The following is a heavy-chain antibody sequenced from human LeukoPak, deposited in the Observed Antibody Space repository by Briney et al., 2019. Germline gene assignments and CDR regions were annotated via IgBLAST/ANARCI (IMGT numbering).Heavy chain of an antibody. CDR2: MNPNSGNT. CDR1: GYTFTSYD. D-gene: IGHD4-17*01. Sequence: ASVKVSCKASGYTFTSYDNNWVRQATGQGLGWMGWMNPNSGNTGYAQKFQGRVTITRNTSISTAYMELSSLRSEDTAVYYCARGGNVDDYGDQRPYDWFDPWGQGTLVTVSS. V-gene: IGHV1-8*03. J-gene: IGHJ5*02. CDR3: ARGGNVDDYGDQRPYDWFDP.